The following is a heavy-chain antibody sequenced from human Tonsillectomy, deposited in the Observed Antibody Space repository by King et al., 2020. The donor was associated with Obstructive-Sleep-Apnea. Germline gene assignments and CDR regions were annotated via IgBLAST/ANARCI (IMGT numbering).Heavy chain of an antibody. CDR3: ARGRSSRNWFDP. J-gene: IGHJ5*02. D-gene: IGHD2-15*01. Sequence: VQLQQWGAGLLKPSETLSLTCAVYGGSFSGYYWSGIRQPPGKGLEWIGEINHSGSTNYNPSLTSRVTISVDTSKHQFSLKLSSVTAADTAVYYCARGRSSRNWFDPWGQGTLVTVSS. V-gene: IGHV4-34*01. CDR2: INHSGST. CDR1: GGSFSGYY.